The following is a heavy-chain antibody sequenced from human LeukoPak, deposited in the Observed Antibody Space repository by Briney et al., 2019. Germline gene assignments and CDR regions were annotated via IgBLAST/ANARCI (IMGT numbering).Heavy chain of an antibody. Sequence: GASVKVSCKASGYTFTSYGISWVRQAPGRGLEWMGWISAYNGNTNYAQKLQGRVTMTTDTSTRTADMELRSLRSDDTAVYYCARDTTRYYYDSSGYEDHWGQGTLVTVSS. CDR2: ISAYNGNT. J-gene: IGHJ4*02. V-gene: IGHV1-18*01. CDR1: GYTFTSYG. CDR3: ARDTTRYYYDSSGYEDH. D-gene: IGHD3-22*01.